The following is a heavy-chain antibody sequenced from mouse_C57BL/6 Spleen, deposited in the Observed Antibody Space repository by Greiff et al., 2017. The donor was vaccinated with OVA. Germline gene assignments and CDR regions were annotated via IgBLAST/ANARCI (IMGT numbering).Heavy chain of an antibody. Sequence: EVQRVESGPGLVKPSQSLSLTCSVTGYSITSGYYWNWIRQFPGNKLEWMGYISYDGSNNYNPSLKNRISITRDTSKNQFFLKLNSVTTEDTATYYCARGTTRYFDYWGQGTTLTVSS. V-gene: IGHV3-6*01. D-gene: IGHD1-1*01. CDR2: ISYDGSN. J-gene: IGHJ2*01. CDR1: GYSITSGYY. CDR3: ARGTTRYFDY.